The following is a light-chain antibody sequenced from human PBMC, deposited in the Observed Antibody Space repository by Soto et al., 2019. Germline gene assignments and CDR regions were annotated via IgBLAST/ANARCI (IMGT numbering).Light chain of an antibody. CDR1: QSVSSN. Sequence: EIVMTQSPATLSVSPGERATLSCRASQSVSSNLAWYRQKPGQAPRLLIYGASTRATGIPARFSGSGSGTEFTLTISSLQSEDFAVYYCLQYSNWYTFGQGTKLEIK. V-gene: IGKV3-15*01. J-gene: IGKJ2*01. CDR3: LQYSNWYT. CDR2: GAS.